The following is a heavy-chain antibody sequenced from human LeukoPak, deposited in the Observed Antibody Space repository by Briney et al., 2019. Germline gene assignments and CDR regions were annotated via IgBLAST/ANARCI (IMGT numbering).Heavy chain of an antibody. CDR3: ARDRWQEVVEILWFGELSPTRR. V-gene: IGHV1-18*01. CDR2: ISAYNGNT. D-gene: IGHD3-10*01. Sequence: GASVKVSCKASGGTFSSYTISWVRQAPGQGLEWMGWISAYNGNTNYAQKLQGRVTMTTDTSTSTAYMELRSLRSDDTAVYYCARDRWQEVVEILWFGELSPTRRWGQGTLVTVSS. J-gene: IGHJ4*02. CDR1: GGTFSSYT.